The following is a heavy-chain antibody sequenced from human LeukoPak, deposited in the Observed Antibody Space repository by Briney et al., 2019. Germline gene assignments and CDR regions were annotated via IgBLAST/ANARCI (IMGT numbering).Heavy chain of an antibody. Sequence: GGSLRLSCAGSGFTFTDYHMNWVRQAPGKGLEWISHISTTSSAIYYADSVKGRFTISRDNAKNSLYLQMDSLRAEDTAVYYCARVGYFYDSSGSFSLDFRGQGTLVTVSS. V-gene: IGHV3-48*01. D-gene: IGHD3-22*01. CDR3: ARVGYFYDSSGSFSLDF. CDR1: GFTFTDYH. J-gene: IGHJ4*02. CDR2: ISTTSSAI.